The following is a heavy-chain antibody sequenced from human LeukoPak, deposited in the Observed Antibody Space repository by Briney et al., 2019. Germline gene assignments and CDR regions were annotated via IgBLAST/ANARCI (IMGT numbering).Heavy chain of an antibody. CDR1: GGFNTHYY. D-gene: IGHD3-22*01. CDR3: ARGYYDSSGYKGLGMDV. Sequence: SETLSLTCSVSGGFNTHYYWSWIRQPPGKGLEWIGYFYHSGSTNYNPSLKSRVSISVDTSKNHFSLKLSSVTAADTAVYYCARGYYDSSGYKGLGMDVWGQGTTVTVSS. CDR2: FYHSGST. J-gene: IGHJ6*02. V-gene: IGHV4-59*01.